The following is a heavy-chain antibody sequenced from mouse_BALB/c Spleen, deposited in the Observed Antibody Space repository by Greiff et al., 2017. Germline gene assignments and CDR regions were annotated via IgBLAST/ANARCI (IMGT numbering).Heavy chain of an antibody. J-gene: IGHJ4*01. D-gene: IGHD2-1*01. V-gene: IGHV1-7*01. CDR3: ARNGNYVRAMDY. CDR2: INPSTGYT. CDR1: GYTFTSYW. Sequence: QVQLQQSGAELAKPGASVKMSCKASGYTFTSYWMHWVKQRPGQGLEWIGYINPSTGYTEYNQKFKDKATLTADKSSSTAYMQLSSLTSEDSAVYYCARNGNYVRAMDYWGQGTSVTVSS.